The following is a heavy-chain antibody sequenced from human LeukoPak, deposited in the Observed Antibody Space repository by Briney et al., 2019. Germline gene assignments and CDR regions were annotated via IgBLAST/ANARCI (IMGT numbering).Heavy chain of an antibody. V-gene: IGHV3-64D*06. D-gene: IGHD2-15*01. CDR1: GFTFSRYA. CDR2: ISSNGGST. J-gene: IGHJ4*02. Sequence: GGSLRLSCSASGFTFSRYAMHCLRQAPGKGLEYVSAISSNGGSTYYADSVKGRFTISRDNSKNTLYLQMSSLRAEDTAVYYCVKDLHILTARYCSGGSCHDYWGQGTLVTVSS. CDR3: VKDLHILTARYCSGGSCHDY.